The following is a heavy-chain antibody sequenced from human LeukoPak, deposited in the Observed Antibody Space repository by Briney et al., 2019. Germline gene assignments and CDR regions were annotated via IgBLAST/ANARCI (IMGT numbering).Heavy chain of an antibody. Sequence: GGSLRLSCAASGFSFSSYAMHWVRQAPGKGLEWVAVISFDGSNKYYADSVKGRLTISRDNSEDTLHLQMNSLRAEDTAVYFCAREVAVSGTENGAFNVWGPGNTVTVSS. D-gene: IGHD6-19*01. CDR1: GFSFSSYA. V-gene: IGHV3-30-3*01. CDR3: AREVAVSGTENGAFNV. J-gene: IGHJ6*02. CDR2: ISFDGSNK.